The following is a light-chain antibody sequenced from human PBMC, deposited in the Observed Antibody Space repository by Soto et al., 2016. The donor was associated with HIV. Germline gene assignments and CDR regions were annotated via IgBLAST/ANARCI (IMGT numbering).Light chain of an antibody. V-gene: IGLV3-21*03. CDR3: QVWDSDSDHVI. J-gene: IGLJ2*01. Sequence: SYELIQPPSVSVAPGKTARITCGGNNIGSKSVHWCQQKPGQAPVLVVYDDSDRPSGIPERFSGSNFGKTATLTISRVEVGDEADYYCQVWDSDSDHVIFGGGTKLTVL. CDR2: DDS. CDR1: NIGSKS.